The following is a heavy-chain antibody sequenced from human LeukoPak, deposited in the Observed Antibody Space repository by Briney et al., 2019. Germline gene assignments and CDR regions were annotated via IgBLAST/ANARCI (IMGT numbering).Heavy chain of an antibody. D-gene: IGHD1-26*01. CDR1: GYTFTSYG. J-gene: IGHJ4*02. CDR2: ISAYNGNT. CDR3: ARRYSGSYRQRYYFDY. V-gene: IGHV1-18*01. Sequence: ASVKVSCKASGYTFTSYGISWVRQAPGQGLEWMGWISAYNGNTNYVQKLQGRVTMTTDTSTSTAYMELRSLRSDDTAVYYCARRYSGSYRQRYYFDYWGQGTLVTVSS.